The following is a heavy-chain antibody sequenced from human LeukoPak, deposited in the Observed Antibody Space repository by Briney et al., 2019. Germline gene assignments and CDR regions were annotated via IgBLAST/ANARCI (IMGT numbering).Heavy chain of an antibody. CDR1: GDTFSSYA. V-gene: IGHV1-69*05. Sequence: GASVKVSCKASGDTFSSYAISWVRQAPGQGLEWMGGIIPIFGTANYAQKFQGRVTITTDASTSTAYMELRSLRSEDTAVYYCARSLGGGYCSGGSCYSAVFDYWGQGTLVTVSS. CDR3: ARSLGGGYCSGGSCYSAVFDY. D-gene: IGHD2-15*01. CDR2: IIPIFGTA. J-gene: IGHJ4*02.